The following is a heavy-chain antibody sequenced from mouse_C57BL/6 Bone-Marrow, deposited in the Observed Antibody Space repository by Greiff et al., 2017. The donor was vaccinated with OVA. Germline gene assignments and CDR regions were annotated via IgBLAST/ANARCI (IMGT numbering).Heavy chain of an antibody. CDR3: ARPPAFYYFDY. Sequence: VQLQQPGAELVKPGASVKLSCKASGYTFTSYWMHWVKQRPGQGLEWIGMIHPNSGSTNYNEKFKSKATLTVDKSSSTAYMQLSSLTSEDSAVYYCARPPAFYYFDYWGQGTTLTVSS. CDR2: IHPNSGST. J-gene: IGHJ2*01. CDR1: GYTFTSYW. V-gene: IGHV1-64*01. D-gene: IGHD3-1*01.